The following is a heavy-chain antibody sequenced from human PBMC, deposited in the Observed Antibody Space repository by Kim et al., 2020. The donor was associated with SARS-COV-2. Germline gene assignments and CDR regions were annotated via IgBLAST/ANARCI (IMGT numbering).Heavy chain of an antibody. CDR1: GFTFGDYA. J-gene: IGHJ5*02. CDR3: AKDPCGGDCGWFDP. CDR2: ISWNSGSI. V-gene: IGHV3-9*01. D-gene: IGHD2-21*02. Sequence: GGSLRLSCAASGFTFGDYAMHWVRQAPGKGLEWVSGISWNSGSIGYADSVKGRFTISRDNAKNSLYLQMNSLRAEDTALYYCAKDPCGGDCGWFDPWGQGTLVTVSS.